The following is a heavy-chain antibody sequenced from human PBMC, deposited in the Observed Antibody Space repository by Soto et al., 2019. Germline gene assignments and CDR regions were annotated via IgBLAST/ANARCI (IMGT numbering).Heavy chain of an antibody. V-gene: IGHV3-23*01. D-gene: IGHD4-4*01. CDR1: GFTFTTYP. CDR2: ISASGDRT. J-gene: IGHJ6*02. Sequence: EVQLLESGGGLVQPGGSLRFSCAASGFTFTTYPMIWVRQAPGKGLDPVSSISASGDRTYYADSVKGRFTISRDNSKNMLYLQMNSLRGEDTAVYYCANIVTTADSYWYGMDVWGQGAAVTVSS. CDR3: ANIVTTADSYWYGMDV.